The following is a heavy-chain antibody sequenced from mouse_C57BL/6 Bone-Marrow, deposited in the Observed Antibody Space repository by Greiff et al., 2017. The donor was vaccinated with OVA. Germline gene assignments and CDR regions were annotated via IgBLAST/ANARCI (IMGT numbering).Heavy chain of an antibody. CDR1: GFTFSSYG. CDR2: ISSGGSYT. D-gene: IGHD2-3*01. Sequence: EVRRVESGGDLVKPGGSLKLSCAASGFTFSSYGMSWVRQTPGKRLEWVATISSGGSYTYYPDSVKGRFTLSRDNAKNTLYLQMSSLKSEDTAMYYCARPPLLDDGYCVGVYYAMDYWGQGTSGTVSS. V-gene: IGHV5-6*01. CDR3: ARPPLLDDGYCVGVYYAMDY. J-gene: IGHJ4*01.